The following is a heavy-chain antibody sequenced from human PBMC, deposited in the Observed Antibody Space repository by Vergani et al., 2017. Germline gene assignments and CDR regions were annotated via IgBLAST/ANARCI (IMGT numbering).Heavy chain of an antibody. D-gene: IGHD6-19*01. CDR2: INPNSGGT. CDR1: GYTFTGYY. V-gene: IGHV1-2*02. J-gene: IGHJ6*02. Sequence: QVQLVQSGAEVKKPGASVKVSCKASGYTFTGYYMHWVRQAPGQGLEWMGWINPNSGGTNYAQKFQGRVTMTRDTSISTAYLQWSSLKASDTAIYYCARQVAVAGKWWGPYYYYGMDVWGQGTTVTVSS. CDR3: ARQVAVAGKWWGPYYYYGMDV.